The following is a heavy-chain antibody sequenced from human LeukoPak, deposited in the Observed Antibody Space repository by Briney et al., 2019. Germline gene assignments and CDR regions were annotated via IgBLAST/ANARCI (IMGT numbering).Heavy chain of an antibody. CDR3: ARGYSYGDPTLLH. CDR2: IYYSGST. CDR1: GGSISSYY. Sequence: SETLSLTCTVSGGSISSYYWSWIRQPPGKGLEWIGYIYYSGSTNYNPSLKSRVTISVDTSKNQFSLKLSSVTAADTAVYYCARGYSYGDPTLLHWGQGTLVTVSS. J-gene: IGHJ4*02. V-gene: IGHV4-59*01. D-gene: IGHD5-18*01.